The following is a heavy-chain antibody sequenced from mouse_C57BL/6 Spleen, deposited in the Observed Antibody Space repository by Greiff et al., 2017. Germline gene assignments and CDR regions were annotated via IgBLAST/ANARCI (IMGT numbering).Heavy chain of an antibody. D-gene: IGHD1-1*01. CDR2: ISSGSSTI. Sequence: EVQLVESGGGLVKPGGSLKLSCAASGFTFSDYGMHWVRQAPEKGLEWVAYISSGSSTIYYADTVKGRFTISRDKAKTTLFLQMTSLRSEDTAMYYCARPGYYGSSYFYAMDYWGQGTSVTVSS. V-gene: IGHV5-17*01. J-gene: IGHJ4*01. CDR1: GFTFSDYG. CDR3: ARPGYYGSSYFYAMDY.